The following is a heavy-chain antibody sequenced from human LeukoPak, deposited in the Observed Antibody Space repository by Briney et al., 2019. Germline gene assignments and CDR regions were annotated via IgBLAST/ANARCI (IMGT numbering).Heavy chain of an antibody. CDR3: ARAGGTRYFDWSNPNWFDP. V-gene: IGHV3-48*04. D-gene: IGHD3-9*01. Sequence: GGSLRLSCAASGFTFSSHNMQWVRQAPGKGLEWVSYIHSSSGTVYYADSVKGRFTISRDNAKNSLYLQMNSLRAEDTAVYYCARAGGTRYFDWSNPNWFDPWGQGTLVTVSS. CDR2: IHSSSGTV. J-gene: IGHJ5*02. CDR1: GFTFSSHN.